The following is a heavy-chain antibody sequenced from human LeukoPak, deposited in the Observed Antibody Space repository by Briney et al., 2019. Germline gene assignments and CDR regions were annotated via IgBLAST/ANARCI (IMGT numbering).Heavy chain of an antibody. V-gene: IGHV3-49*04. Sequence: GRSLRLSCAASGFTFSNSGMHWVRQAPGKGLEWVGFIRSKAFGGTTEYAASVKGRFTISRDDSKSIAYLQMNSLKTEDTAVYYCTRDIGPVTGTTWYFDFWGQGTLVTVSS. CDR1: GFTFSNSG. J-gene: IGHJ4*02. CDR2: IRSKAFGGTT. CDR3: TRDIGPVTGTTWYFDF. D-gene: IGHD1-20*01.